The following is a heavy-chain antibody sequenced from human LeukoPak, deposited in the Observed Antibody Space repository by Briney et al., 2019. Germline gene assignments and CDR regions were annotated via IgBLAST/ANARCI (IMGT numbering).Heavy chain of an antibody. D-gene: IGHD4-17*01. V-gene: IGHV3-21*01. CDR3: ARDTSTVTNREFDY. CDR1: GFTFSSYN. J-gene: IGHJ4*02. CDR2: ISSDTSYI. Sequence: PGGSLRLSGAASGFTFSSYNMSWVRQAPGKGLDWVSLISSDTSYIHYADSVKGRFTISRDNAKNSVFLQMNSLRAEDTAVYYCARDTSTVTNREFDYWGQGTLVTVSS.